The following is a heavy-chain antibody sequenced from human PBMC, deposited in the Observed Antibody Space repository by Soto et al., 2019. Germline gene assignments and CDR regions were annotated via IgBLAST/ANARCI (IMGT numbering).Heavy chain of an antibody. D-gene: IGHD3-22*01. Sequence: GALKISCESPGFNFSSYCFPRVPQAPSKGLEWVAVISYDGSNKYYADSVKGRFTISRDNSKNTLYLQMNSLRAEDTAVYYCARAAQGITMIVVVTTSPDYWGQGTLVTVSS. CDR1: GFNFSSYC. V-gene: IGHV3-30-3*01. CDR2: ISYDGSNK. J-gene: IGHJ4*02. CDR3: ARAAQGITMIVVVTTSPDY.